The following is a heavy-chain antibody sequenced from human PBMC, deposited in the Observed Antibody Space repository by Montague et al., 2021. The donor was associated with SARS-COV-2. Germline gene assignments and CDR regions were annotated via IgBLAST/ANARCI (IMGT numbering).Heavy chain of an antibody. CDR2: IHTSGSS. Sequence: SETLSLTCTVSGGSITNFFWNWIWQPQAAGLEWLWYIHTSGSSNSYHNLKSQVPVTVYTYKSKIYLKLGLVTAADTDVYYYATTPERFGECHFDYWGQGTLVTVSS. V-gene: IGHV4-59*01. J-gene: IGHJ4*02. CDR3: ATTPERFGECHFDY. CDR1: GGSITNFF. D-gene: IGHD3-10*01.